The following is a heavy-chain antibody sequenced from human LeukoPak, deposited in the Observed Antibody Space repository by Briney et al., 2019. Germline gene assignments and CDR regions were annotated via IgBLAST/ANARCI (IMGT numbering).Heavy chain of an antibody. CDR1: GGSISSYY. V-gene: IGHV4-4*07. CDR2: IYTSGST. J-gene: IGHJ6*02. CDR3: ARDGIPGYYGSGSYLYYYGMDV. D-gene: IGHD3-10*01. Sequence: TSETLSLTCTVSGGSISSYYWSWIRQPAGKGLEWIGRIYTSGSTNYNPSLKSRVTMSVDTSKNQFSLKLSSVTAAGTAVYYCARDGIPGYYGSGSYLYYYGMDVWGQGTTVTVSS.